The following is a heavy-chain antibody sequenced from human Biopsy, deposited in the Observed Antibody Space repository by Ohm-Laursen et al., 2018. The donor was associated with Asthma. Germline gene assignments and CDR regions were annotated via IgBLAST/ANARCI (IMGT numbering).Heavy chain of an antibody. CDR3: ARDLRSDNWDPWGMDV. Sequence: SLRLSCTASGFTFSDYDMHWVRQAPGKGLEWVAVISYDGTNKDYADSVKGRFTFSRDNSQNTLSLEMNSLRVEDTAVYYCARDLRSDNWDPWGMDVWGLGTTVTVAS. V-gene: IGHV3-30-3*01. CDR2: ISYDGTNK. J-gene: IGHJ6*02. CDR1: GFTFSDYD. D-gene: IGHD5/OR15-5a*01.